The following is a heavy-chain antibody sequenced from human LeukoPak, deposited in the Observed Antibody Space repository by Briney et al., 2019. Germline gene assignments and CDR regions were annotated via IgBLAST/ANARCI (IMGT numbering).Heavy chain of an antibody. J-gene: IGHJ6*03. CDR1: GFSFSASA. CDR2: IRSKGNSYAT. D-gene: IGHD3-10*01. V-gene: IGHV3-73*01. Sequence: GGSLRLSCAASGFSFSASAMHWVRQASGKGLEWVGRIRSKGNSYATEYGASVKGRFTISRDDSKNTAYLQMNSLRAEDTAVYYCATPVPHGSDPSLYYYYMDVWGKGTTVTISS. CDR3: ATPVPHGSDPSLYYYYMDV.